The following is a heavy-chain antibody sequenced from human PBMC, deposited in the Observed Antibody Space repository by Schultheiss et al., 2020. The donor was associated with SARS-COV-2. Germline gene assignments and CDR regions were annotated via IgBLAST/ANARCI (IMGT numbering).Heavy chain of an antibody. Sequence: ASVKVSCKASGYTFTSYDINWVRQATGQGLEWMGWINPNSGGTNYAQKFQGRVTMTRDTSISTAYMELSRLRSDDTAVYYCARDERYCSGGSCYSYYYGMDVWGQGTTVTVSS. CDR3: ARDERYCSGGSCYSYYYGMDV. J-gene: IGHJ6*02. V-gene: IGHV1-2*02. CDR1: GYTFTSYD. D-gene: IGHD2-15*01. CDR2: INPNSGGT.